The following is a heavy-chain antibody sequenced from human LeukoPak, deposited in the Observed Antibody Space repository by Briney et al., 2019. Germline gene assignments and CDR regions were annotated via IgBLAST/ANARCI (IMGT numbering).Heavy chain of an antibody. V-gene: IGHV3-74*01. CDR1: GVTFSSYW. D-gene: IGHD3-9*01. CDR3: ARGISVLRYFDWLTTFDY. CDR2: INSDGSST. Sequence: GGSLRLSCAASGVTFSSYWMHWVRQAPGKGLVWVSRINSDGSSTSYADSVKGRFTISRDNAKNTLYLQMNSLRAEDTAVYYCARGISVLRYFDWLTTFDYWGQGTLVTVSS. J-gene: IGHJ4*02.